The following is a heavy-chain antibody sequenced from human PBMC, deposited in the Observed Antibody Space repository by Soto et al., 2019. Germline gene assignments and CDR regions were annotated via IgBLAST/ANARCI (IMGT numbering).Heavy chain of an antibody. CDR1: GFAFRSFT. CDR3: ARGNFGSGTTFDY. V-gene: IGHV3-21*06. CDR2: ISFSGTNI. D-gene: IGHD3-10*01. J-gene: IGHJ4*02. Sequence: PGGSLRLSCAASGFAFRSFTMDWVRQAPGKGLECVASISFSGTNIHYAGSVKGRFTISRDNAKNSVALEMNTLGAEDTAVYYCARGNFGSGTTFDYWGQGTLVTVYS.